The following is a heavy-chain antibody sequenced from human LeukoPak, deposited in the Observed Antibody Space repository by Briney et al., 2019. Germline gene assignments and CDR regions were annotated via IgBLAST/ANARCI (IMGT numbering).Heavy chain of an antibody. Sequence: SETLSLTCALYVASFRGYYWRWIRRPPGGGGEWIGEICHSGSTNYNPSLKSRVTISVDTSQNQFSLKLRSVTAAATAVYYCARGRRGYCSGGSCRNWFDPWRQGTLVTVSS. CDR3: ARGRRGYCSGGSCRNWFDP. V-gene: IGHV4-34*01. CDR1: VASFRGYY. J-gene: IGHJ5*02. CDR2: ICHSGST. D-gene: IGHD2-15*01.